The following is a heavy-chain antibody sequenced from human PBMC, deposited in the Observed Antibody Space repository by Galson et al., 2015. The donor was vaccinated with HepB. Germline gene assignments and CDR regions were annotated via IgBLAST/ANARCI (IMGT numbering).Heavy chain of an antibody. CDR3: ARVGGSNSGAFDI. D-gene: IGHD4-11*01. CDR2: ISSSSSYI. J-gene: IGHJ3*02. V-gene: IGHV3-21*01. CDR1: GFTFSSYS. Sequence: SLRLSCAASGFTFSSYSMNWVRQAPGKGLEWVSSISSSSSYIYYADSVKGRFTISRDNAKNSLYLQMNSLRAEDTAVYYCARVGGSNSGAFDIWGQGTMVTVSS.